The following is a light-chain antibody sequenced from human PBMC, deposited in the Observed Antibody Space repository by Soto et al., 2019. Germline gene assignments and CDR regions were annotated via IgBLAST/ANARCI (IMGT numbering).Light chain of an antibody. Sequence: QSVLTQPASVSGSPGQSITISCTGTSSDVGGYNYVSWYQQHPGKAPKLMIYDVSNRPSGVSNRYSGSKSVNTSSLVISGLQAEDEADDYCSSYTRSSTYAFGTGTKLTVL. V-gene: IGLV2-14*01. CDR1: SSDVGGYNY. CDR2: DVS. J-gene: IGLJ1*01. CDR3: SSYTRSSTYA.